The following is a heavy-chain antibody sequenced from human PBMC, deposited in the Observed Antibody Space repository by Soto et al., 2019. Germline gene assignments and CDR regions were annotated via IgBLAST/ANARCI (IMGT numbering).Heavy chain of an antibody. V-gene: IGHV1-69*12. Sequence: QVQLVQSGAEVKKPGSSVNVSCKTSGGTFGNSAVAWVRQAPGQGLEWMGGIVPMFGTANYAQKFQGRLTITAEDSTSTAYMELRSLRSDDTAVYYCARDGDPESAFWSGPLGGGRFDPWGQGTLVTVSS. CDR2: IVPMFGTA. J-gene: IGHJ5*02. D-gene: IGHD3-3*01. CDR3: ARDGDPESAFWSGPLGGGRFDP. CDR1: GGTFGNSA.